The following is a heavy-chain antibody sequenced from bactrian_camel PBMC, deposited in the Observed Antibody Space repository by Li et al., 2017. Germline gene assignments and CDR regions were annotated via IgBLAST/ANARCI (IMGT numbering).Heavy chain of an antibody. CDR2: VDSDGKT. J-gene: IGHJ6*01. V-gene: IGHV3S57*01. CDR1: TGTFRSAC. CDR3: AAEDQAPWDMGWICNYNS. D-gene: IGHD3*01. Sequence: HVQLVESGGGSVQDGGSLRLSCAARTGTFRSACMGWIRQVSGKERERVAAVDSDGKTLYADSVKGRFTISKDNAKNTLYLQMNSLKPEDTAMYYCAAEDQAPWDMGWICNYNSWGQGTQVTVS.